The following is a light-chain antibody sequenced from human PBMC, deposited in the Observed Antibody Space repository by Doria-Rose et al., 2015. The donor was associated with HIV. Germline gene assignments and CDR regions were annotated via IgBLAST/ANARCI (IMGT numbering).Light chain of an antibody. CDR2: RAS. CDR1: QGIGSD. Sequence: TQSPATLSVSPGERATLSCRASQGIGSDLAWYQQKPGQAPRLLIYRASIRATGIPPRFTGGGSGTEFTLTISSLRSEDFAVYFCQQYSQWPPYTFGQGTKLEVK. V-gene: IGKV3-15*01. CDR3: QQYSQWPPYT. J-gene: IGKJ2*01.